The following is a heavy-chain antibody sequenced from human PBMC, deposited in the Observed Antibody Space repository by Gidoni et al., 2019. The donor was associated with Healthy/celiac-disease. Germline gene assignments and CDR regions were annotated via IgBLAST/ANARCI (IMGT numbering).Heavy chain of an antibody. Sequence: EVQLLEAGGGLVQPGGSLRLSCSAAGFTFSSYSMSWVRQAPGKGLEWVSAISGSGGSTYYADSVKGRFTISRDNSKNTLYLQMNSLRAEDTAVYYCARDKWLVIPYYFDYWGQGTLVTVSS. V-gene: IGHV3-23*01. CDR3: ARDKWLVIPYYFDY. CDR2: ISGSGGST. CDR1: GFTFSSYS. D-gene: IGHD6-19*01. J-gene: IGHJ4*02.